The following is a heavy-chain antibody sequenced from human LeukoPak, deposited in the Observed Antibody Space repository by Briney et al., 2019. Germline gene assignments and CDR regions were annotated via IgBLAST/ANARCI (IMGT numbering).Heavy chain of an antibody. Sequence: PGGSLRPSCAASGFTFTSYNMNWVRQAPGKGLEWVSSISSRSSFIYYADSVKGRFTISRDNAKHSLYLQMSSLRAEDTAVYYCARNDYGDWFDPWGQGTLVTVSS. CDR2: ISSRSSFI. CDR1: GFTFTSYN. D-gene: IGHD4-17*01. V-gene: IGHV3-21*06. CDR3: ARNDYGDWFDP. J-gene: IGHJ5*02.